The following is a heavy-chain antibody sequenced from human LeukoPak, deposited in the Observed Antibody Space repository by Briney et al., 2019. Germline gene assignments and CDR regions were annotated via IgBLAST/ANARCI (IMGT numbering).Heavy chain of an antibody. D-gene: IGHD3-10*01. V-gene: IGHV5-51*01. CDR1: GYNFGNYW. CDR2: TYPGDSDT. J-gene: IGHJ4*02. CDR3: ARGSGSHFPDFEY. Sequence: GESLKISCRGSGYNFGNYWIAWVRQMPGKGLEWMGITYPGDSDTKYSPSFQGQVTISADKSINTAYLQWSSLKASDTAMYYCARGSGSHFPDFEYWGQGTLVIVSS.